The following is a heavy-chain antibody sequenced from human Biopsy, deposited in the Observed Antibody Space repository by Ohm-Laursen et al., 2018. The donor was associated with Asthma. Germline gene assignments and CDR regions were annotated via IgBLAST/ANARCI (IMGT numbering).Heavy chain of an antibody. V-gene: IGHV1-69*13. CDR3: AGCQVGYSSGWSLLLKKIYYSGMDV. CDR1: GGTLSNFA. J-gene: IGHJ6*02. D-gene: IGHD6-19*01. CDR2: IMTVFRTT. Sequence: SVKVSCKAPGGTLSNFAISWVRQAPGQGLEWLGGIMTVFRTTNYAQKFQGRVTITADESTSTAYMEVTSLRSEDTAIYYCAGCQVGYSSGWSLLLKKIYYSGMDVWGQGTAVTVSS.